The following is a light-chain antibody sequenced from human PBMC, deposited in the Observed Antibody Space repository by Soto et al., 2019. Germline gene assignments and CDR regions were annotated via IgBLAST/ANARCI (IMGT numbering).Light chain of an antibody. Sequence: QSALTQPASVSGSPGQSITISCTGTSSDVGGYNYVSWYQQHPGKAPKLMIYEVSNRPSGVSKRFSGSKSGNTASLTISGLQAEDEADYYCSSYTRSSTIRVFGGGTKLTVL. CDR1: SSDVGGYNY. CDR3: SSYTRSSTIRV. CDR2: EVS. J-gene: IGLJ2*01. V-gene: IGLV2-14*01.